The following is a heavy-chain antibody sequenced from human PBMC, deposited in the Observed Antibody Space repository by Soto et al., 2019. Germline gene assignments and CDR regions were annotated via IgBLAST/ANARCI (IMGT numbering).Heavy chain of an antibody. CDR2: IGTAGDT. CDR1: GFTFSSYD. D-gene: IGHD6-19*01. CDR3: ARGKRVDSSGWFTPLDY. V-gene: IGHV3-13*01. Sequence: GGSLRLSCAASGFTFSSYDMHWVRQATGKCLEWVSAIGTAGDTYYPGSVKGRFTISRENAKNSLYLQMNSLRAGDTAVYYCARGKRVDSSGWFTPLDYWGQGXLVTVYS. J-gene: IGHJ4*02.